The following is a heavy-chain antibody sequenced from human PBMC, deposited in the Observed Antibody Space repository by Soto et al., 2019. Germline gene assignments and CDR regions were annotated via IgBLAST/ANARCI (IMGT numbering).Heavy chain of an antibody. Sequence: GGSLRLSCAASGFSLSPCWMHWVRQVPGRGLEWVARLSSDGFGAAYADSVKGRFFISRDIARNTLSLQMNSLRADDTAVYYCARDLGGPDYWGRGTSVTVSS. D-gene: IGHD3-16*01. V-gene: IGHV3-74*03. CDR2: LSSDGFGA. CDR3: ARDLGGPDY. J-gene: IGHJ4*02. CDR1: GFSLSPCW.